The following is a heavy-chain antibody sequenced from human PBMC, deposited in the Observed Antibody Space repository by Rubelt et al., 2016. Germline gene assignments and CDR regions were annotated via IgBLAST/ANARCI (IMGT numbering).Heavy chain of an antibody. V-gene: IGHV4-59*02. Sequence: QVQLQESGPGLVKPSETLYLTCTVSGSSVSSYYWTWIRQPPGKGLEWIGYTHDSGTTTYNPYLNIRVAISVHTSKNQFPPKLESGAAADTDVYYCARAPNTAMISAYFDCWGQGTLVTVSS. J-gene: IGHJ4*02. D-gene: IGHD5-18*01. CDR1: GSSVSSYY. CDR3: ARAPNTAMISAYFDC. CDR2: THDSGTT.